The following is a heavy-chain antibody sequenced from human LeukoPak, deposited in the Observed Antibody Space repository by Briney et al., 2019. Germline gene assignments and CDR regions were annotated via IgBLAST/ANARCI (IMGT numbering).Heavy chain of an antibody. D-gene: IGHD3-22*01. J-gene: IGHJ3*02. CDR2: ISWNSGSI. CDR1: GFTFDDYA. CDR3: AKGDSSGSDAFDI. Sequence: GGSLRLPCAASGFTFDDYAMHWVRQAPGKGLEWVSGISWNSGSIGYADSVKGRFTISRDNAKNSLYLQMNSLRAEDTALYYCAKGDSSGSDAFDIWGQGTMVTVSS. V-gene: IGHV3-9*01.